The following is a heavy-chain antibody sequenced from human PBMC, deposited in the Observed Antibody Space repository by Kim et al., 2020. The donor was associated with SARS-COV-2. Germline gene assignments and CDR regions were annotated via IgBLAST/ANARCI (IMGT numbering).Heavy chain of an antibody. CDR2: TI. V-gene: IGHV3-48*01. J-gene: IGHJ4*02. CDR3: VRGNGGIFDY. Sequence: TIYDADSARGQFTISRDNAKYYLYLQMSSLRAEDPAVYYCVRGNGGIFDYWGQGILVSVSS. D-gene: IGHD3-16*01.